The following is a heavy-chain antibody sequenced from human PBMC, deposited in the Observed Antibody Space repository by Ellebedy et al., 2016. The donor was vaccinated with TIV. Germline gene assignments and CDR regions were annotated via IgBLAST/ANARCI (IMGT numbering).Heavy chain of an antibody. CDR3: ATQGYCSGGSCHVTDY. CDR1: GGTFSSYA. V-gene: IGHV1-69*13. Sequence: SVKVSCXASGGTFSSYAISWVRQAPGQGLEWMGGIIPIFGTANYAQKFQGRVTITADESTSTAYMELSSLRSEDTAVYYCATQGYCSGGSCHVTDYWGQGTLVTVSS. CDR2: IIPIFGTA. D-gene: IGHD2-15*01. J-gene: IGHJ4*02.